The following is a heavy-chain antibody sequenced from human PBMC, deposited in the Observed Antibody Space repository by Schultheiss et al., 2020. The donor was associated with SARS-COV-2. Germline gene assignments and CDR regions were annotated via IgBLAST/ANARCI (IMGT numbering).Heavy chain of an antibody. V-gene: IGHV3-30-3*01. D-gene: IGHD6-13*01. CDR3: ARTTALGSIAALGY. CDR2: ISYDATNK. Sequence: GGSLRLSCAASGFTFSNYAMTWVRQAPGKGLEWVAVISYDATNKYNADSVKGRFSISRDNSKNTLYLQMNSLRAEDTAVYYCARTTALGSIAALGYWGQGTLVTVSS. CDR1: GFTFSNYA. J-gene: IGHJ4*02.